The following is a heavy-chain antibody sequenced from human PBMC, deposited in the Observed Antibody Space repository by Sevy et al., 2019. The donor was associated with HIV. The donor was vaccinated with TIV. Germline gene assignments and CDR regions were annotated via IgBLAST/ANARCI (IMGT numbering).Heavy chain of an antibody. CDR3: AKGARGTLPAYYYYGMDV. CDR1: GYSFTSYW. J-gene: IGHJ6*02. V-gene: IGHV5-51*01. CDR2: IYPGDSDT. Sequence: GESLKISCECSGYSFTSYWIVWVRQMPGRGLEWMGIIYPGDSDTIYSPSFKGQVTISVDKSSSTAYLQWSRLKASDTAIYYCAKGARGTLPAYYYYGMDVWGQGTTVTVSS.